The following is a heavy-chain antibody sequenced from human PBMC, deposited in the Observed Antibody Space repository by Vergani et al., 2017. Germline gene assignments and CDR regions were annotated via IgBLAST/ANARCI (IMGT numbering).Heavy chain of an antibody. J-gene: IGHJ1*01. V-gene: IGHV4-34*01. CDR2: INHSGST. CDR1: GGSFSGYY. D-gene: IGHD2-15*01. CDR3: VIVVVVAATSEYFQH. Sequence: QVQLQQWGAGLLKTSETLSLTCAVYGGSFSGYYWSWIRQPPGKGLEWIGEINHSGSTNYNPSLKSRVTISVDTSKNQFSLKLSSVTAADTAVYYCVIVVVVAATSEYFQHWGQGTLVTVSS.